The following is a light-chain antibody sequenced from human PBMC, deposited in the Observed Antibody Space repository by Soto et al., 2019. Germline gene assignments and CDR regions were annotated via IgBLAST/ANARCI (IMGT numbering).Light chain of an antibody. CDR1: QGISSY. CDR3: QQLHSYPPT. V-gene: IGKV1-9*01. Sequence: DIQLTQSPSFLSASVGDRVTITCRACQGISSYLAWYQQKPGKAPKLLIYAASTLQGGVPSRFSGSGSGTEFTLTISSLQPEDFATYYCQQLHSYPPTFGGGNKVDIK. CDR2: AAS. J-gene: IGKJ4*01.